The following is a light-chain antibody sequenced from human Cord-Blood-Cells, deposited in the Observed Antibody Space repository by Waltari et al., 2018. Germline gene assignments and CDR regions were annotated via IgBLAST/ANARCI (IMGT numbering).Light chain of an antibody. CDR1: QSISSY. CDR2: AAS. Sequence: DIQMTQSASSLSASVGGRVTITGRASQSISSYLNWYQQKPGNAPKLLFYAASSLQSGVPSRFSGSGAGRDFTHTISRLQPEDLETYYCQQSDSSPVTFGQGTKVEIK. J-gene: IGKJ1*01. V-gene: IGKV1-39*01. CDR3: QQSDSSPVT.